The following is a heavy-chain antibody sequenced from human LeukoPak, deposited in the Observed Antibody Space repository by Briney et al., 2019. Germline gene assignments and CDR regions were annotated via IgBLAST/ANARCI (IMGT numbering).Heavy chain of an antibody. V-gene: IGHV4-34*01. CDR1: GGSFSGYY. CDR2: INHSGST. D-gene: IGHD4-17*01. J-gene: IGHJ6*03. CDR3: ARVKGYGDYNYYYMDV. Sequence: SETLSLTCAVYGGSFSGYYWSWIRQPPGKGLEWIGEINHSGSTNYNPSLKSRVTISVDTSKNQFSLKLSSVTAADTAVYYCARVKGYGDYNYYYMDVWGKGTTVTISS.